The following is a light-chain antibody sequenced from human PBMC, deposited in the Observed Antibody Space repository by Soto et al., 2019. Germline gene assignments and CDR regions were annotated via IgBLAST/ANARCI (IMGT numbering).Light chain of an antibody. V-gene: IGKV1-5*01. Sequence: DIQMTQSPSTLSASLGAGVTITCRASQSISSWLAWYQQKPGKAPKLLIYDASSLESGVPSRFSGSGSGTEFTLTISSLQPDDFATYYCQQYNSYSWTFGQGTKVDIK. CDR1: QSISSW. CDR3: QQYNSYSWT. J-gene: IGKJ1*01. CDR2: DAS.